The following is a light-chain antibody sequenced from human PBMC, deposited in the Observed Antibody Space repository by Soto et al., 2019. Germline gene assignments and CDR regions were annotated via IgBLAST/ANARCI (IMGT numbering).Light chain of an antibody. CDR1: SSDVGSYNR. V-gene: IGLV2-18*02. CDR3: NSYTGSSTYV. Sequence: QSALTQPPSVSGSPGQSVTISCTGTSSDVGSYNRVSWYQQPPGAAPKLMIYEVSNRPSGVPDRFSGSKSGNTASLTISGLQAEDDDDYYCNSYTGSSTYVFGTGTKLTVL. J-gene: IGLJ1*01. CDR2: EVS.